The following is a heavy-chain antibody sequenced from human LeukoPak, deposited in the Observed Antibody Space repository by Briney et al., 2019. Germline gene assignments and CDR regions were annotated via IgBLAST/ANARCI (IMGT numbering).Heavy chain of an antibody. CDR2: VFTTGGA. J-gene: IGHJ4*02. Sequence: SETLSLTCTVSGGSIGTYYWSWIRQPAGKGLEWLGRVFTTGGANYNPSLKSRVTMSLDTSKNLFSLKLNSVTAADTAVYYCARGGPLYFDYWGQGTLVTVSS. V-gene: IGHV4-4*07. CDR1: GGSIGTYY. CDR3: ARGGPLYFDY.